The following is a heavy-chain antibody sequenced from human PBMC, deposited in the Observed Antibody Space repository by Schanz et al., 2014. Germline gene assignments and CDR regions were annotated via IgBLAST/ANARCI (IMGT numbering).Heavy chain of an antibody. CDR1: GFTFSNYA. D-gene: IGHD2-2*01. CDR2: ITSGSAK. V-gene: IGHV3-48*03. Sequence: EVQLLESGGGLVQPGGSLRLSCAASGFTFSNYAMSWVRQAPGKGLEWVSYITSGSAKFYADSVKGRFTISRDNAKNSLYLQMNSLRAEDTAVYYCAKVAPAATYLDSWGLGTLVTVSS. J-gene: IGHJ4*02. CDR3: AKVAPAATYLDS.